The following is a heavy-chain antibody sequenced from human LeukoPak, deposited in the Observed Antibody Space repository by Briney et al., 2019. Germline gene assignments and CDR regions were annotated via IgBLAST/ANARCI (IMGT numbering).Heavy chain of an antibody. V-gene: IGHV1-58*02. CDR2: IVVGSGNT. CDR1: AFTFTSSA. Sequence: ASVKVSCKASAFTFTSSAMQWVRQARGQRLEWIGWIVVGSGNTNYAQKFQERVTITRDMSTSTAYMELSSLRSEDTAVYYCAAGPSYYDSSGYYYYYYGMDVWGQGTTVTVSS. J-gene: IGHJ6*02. CDR3: AAGPSYYDSSGYYYYYYGMDV. D-gene: IGHD3-22*01.